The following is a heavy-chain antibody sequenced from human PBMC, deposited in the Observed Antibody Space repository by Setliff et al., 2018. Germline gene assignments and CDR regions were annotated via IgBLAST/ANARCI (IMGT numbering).Heavy chain of an antibody. CDR3: ARQRYTSRWYVRDGFDI. D-gene: IGHD6-13*01. CDR2: IFPGNSNT. V-gene: IGHV5-51*01. Sequence: GESLKISCQGSGYSFTNNWIAWVRQMPGKGLECMGIIFPGNSNTRYSPSFQGQVTISVDKAINTAYLQWTSLKVSDTAMYFCARQRYTSRWYVRDGFDIWGQGTMVTVSS. J-gene: IGHJ3*02. CDR1: GYSFTNNW.